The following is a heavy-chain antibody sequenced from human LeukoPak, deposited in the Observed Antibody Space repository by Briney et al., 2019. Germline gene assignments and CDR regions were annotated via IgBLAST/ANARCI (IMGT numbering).Heavy chain of an antibody. CDR2: ISDSGANT. V-gene: IGHV3-23*01. CDR1: GFTFSSYA. J-gene: IGHJ4*02. D-gene: IGHD3-10*01. Sequence: GGSLRLSCAVSGFTFSSYAMAWVRQAPGKGLEWVSAISDSGANTYYADSVKGRFTVSRDNSKNTLYLQMNSLRAEDTAVYYCAKEDGSGSYYSDYWGQGTLVTVSS. CDR3: AKEDGSGSYYSDY.